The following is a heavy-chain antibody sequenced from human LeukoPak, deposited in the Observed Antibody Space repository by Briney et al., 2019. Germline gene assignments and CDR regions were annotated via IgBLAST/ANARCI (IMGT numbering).Heavy chain of an antibody. J-gene: IGHJ4*02. Sequence: SETLSLTCTVSGGSITSSGCYWGWIRQPPGKGLEWIGTIYHYGTTFYNPSLESRVTMSVDASKNQFSLNLNSVTAADTAVYFCARAPDFDYWGQGTLVTVSS. V-gene: IGHV4-39*07. CDR3: ARAPDFDY. CDR1: GGSITSSGCY. CDR2: IYHYGTT.